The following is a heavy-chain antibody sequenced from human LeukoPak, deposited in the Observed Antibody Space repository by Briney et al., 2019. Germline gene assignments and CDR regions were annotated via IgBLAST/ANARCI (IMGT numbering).Heavy chain of an antibody. V-gene: IGHV3-23*01. Sequence: GGSLRLSCAASGFTFSSYAMSWVRQAPGKGLEWVSAISGSGGSTYYADSVKGRFTISRDNSKNPLYLQMNSLRAEDTAVYYCAKDQRYTYYDYIWGSYRDWGDYWGQGTLVTVSS. CDR1: GFTFSSYA. J-gene: IGHJ4*02. D-gene: IGHD3-16*02. CDR3: AKDQRYTYYDYIWGSYRDWGDY. CDR2: ISGSGGST.